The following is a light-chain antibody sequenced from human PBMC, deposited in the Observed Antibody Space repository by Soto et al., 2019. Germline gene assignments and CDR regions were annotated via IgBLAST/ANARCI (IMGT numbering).Light chain of an antibody. Sequence: EIVLTQSPATLSLSPGDRATLSCRASQSVTTYLAWYQQKPGQPPRLLIYDAFYRATGIPDRFSGSGSGTDFTLTISSLEPEDFAVYYCQHRSHWQLTCGGGTKVEVK. J-gene: IGKJ4*01. CDR1: QSVTTY. CDR3: QHRSHWQLT. CDR2: DAF. V-gene: IGKV3-11*01.